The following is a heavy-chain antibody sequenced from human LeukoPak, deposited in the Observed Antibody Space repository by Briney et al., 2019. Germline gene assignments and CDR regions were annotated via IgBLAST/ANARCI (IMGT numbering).Heavy chain of an antibody. Sequence: AGGSLRLSGAASGFTVSSNYMSWVRQAPGKGLEWVSVIYSGGSTYYADSVKGRFTISRDNSKNTLYLQMNSLRAEDTAVYYCARDYYDSSGYYYVWGQGTLVTVSS. D-gene: IGHD3-22*01. J-gene: IGHJ4*02. V-gene: IGHV3-53*01. CDR1: GFTVSSNY. CDR3: ARDYYDSSGYYYV. CDR2: IYSGGST.